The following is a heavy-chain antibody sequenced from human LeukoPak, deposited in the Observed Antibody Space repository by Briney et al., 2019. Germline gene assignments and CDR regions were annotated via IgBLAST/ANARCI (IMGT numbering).Heavy chain of an antibody. CDR2: IYSGGST. J-gene: IGHJ4*02. Sequence: GGSLRLSCAASEFSVGSNYMTWVRQAPGKGLEWVSLIYSGGSTYYADSVKGRFTISRDNAKNSLFLKTDTLRGDDTGIYYCARDPNVLGITPYYFDFWGQGTLVTVSS. V-gene: IGHV3-66*01. CDR1: EFSVGSNY. D-gene: IGHD3-10*02. CDR3: ARDPNVLGITPYYFDF.